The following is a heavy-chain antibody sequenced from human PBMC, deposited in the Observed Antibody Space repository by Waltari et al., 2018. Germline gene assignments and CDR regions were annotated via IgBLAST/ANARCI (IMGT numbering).Heavy chain of an antibody. J-gene: IGHJ4*02. CDR2: ILYSVTT. D-gene: IGHD2-8*01. CDR1: RGSILGLY. V-gene: IGHV4-59*01. CDR3: ARYHCTSGVCQHFDY. Sequence: QVHLQESGPGLVKPSETLSLTCTVSRGSILGLYWSWLRQPPGKGLEWVVSILYSVTTVYSPSLESRVTMSVDMSKNQFSLELGSVTAADTAVYHCARYHCTSGVCQHFDYWGQGILVTVSS.